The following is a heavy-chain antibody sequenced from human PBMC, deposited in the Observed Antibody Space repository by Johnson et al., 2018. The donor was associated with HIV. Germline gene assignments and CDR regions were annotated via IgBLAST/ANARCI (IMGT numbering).Heavy chain of an antibody. Sequence: VQLVESGGGVVQPGGSLRLSCAASGFTVSSNYMSWVRQAPGKGLEWVSVIYSGGSTYYADSVKGRFTISRDNSKNTLYLQMNSLRAEYTAVYSCASQGIVVEIHDAFDIWGQGTMVTVSS. J-gene: IGHJ3*02. CDR2: IYSGGST. CDR3: ASQGIVVEIHDAFDI. V-gene: IGHV3-66*04. D-gene: IGHD2-2*01. CDR1: GFTVSSNY.